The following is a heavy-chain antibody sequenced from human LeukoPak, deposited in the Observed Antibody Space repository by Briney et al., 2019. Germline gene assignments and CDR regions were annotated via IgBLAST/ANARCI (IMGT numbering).Heavy chain of an antibody. D-gene: IGHD3-10*01. V-gene: IGHV3-21*06. CDR1: GFTFSSYS. Sequence: PGGSLRLSCVASGFTFSSYSMNWVRQAPGKGLEWASCTGSSRSYSFYGDPVKGRFTISRDDAKNSLYLQMNSLRVEDTAVYYCARGNDWFDPWGQGTLVTVSS. CDR3: ARGNDWFDP. CDR2: TGSSRSYS. J-gene: IGHJ5*02.